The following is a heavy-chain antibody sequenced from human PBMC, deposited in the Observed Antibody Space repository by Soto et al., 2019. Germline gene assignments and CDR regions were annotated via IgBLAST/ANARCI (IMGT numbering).Heavy chain of an antibody. Sequence: PGESLKISCKVSGYSFTSYWISWLRQMPGKGLEWMGRIDPSDSYTNYSPSFQGHVTISADKSISTAYLQWSSLKASDTAMYYCARSPPLVKLWQYYYGMHLWGQGTTVNVS. V-gene: IGHV5-10-1*01. CDR3: ARSPPLVKLWQYYYGMHL. D-gene: IGHD5-18*01. CDR1: GYSFTSYW. CDR2: IDPSDSYT. J-gene: IGHJ6*01.